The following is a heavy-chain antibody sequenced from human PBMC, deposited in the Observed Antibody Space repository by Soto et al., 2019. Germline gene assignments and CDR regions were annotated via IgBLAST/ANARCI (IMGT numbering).Heavy chain of an antibody. Sequence: QITLKESGPTLVKPTQTLTLTCTFSGLSLRTNGVGVGWIRQPPGKALEWLALIYWDDDKRYSPSLKGRLTITEDTSKNQVVLTMTNMDPDDTGTYYCAHRRRYSSPWYAGFDYWGQGTLVTVSS. CDR1: GLSLRTNGVG. D-gene: IGHD6-19*01. V-gene: IGHV2-5*02. CDR3: AHRRRYSSPWYAGFDY. CDR2: IYWDDDK. J-gene: IGHJ4*02.